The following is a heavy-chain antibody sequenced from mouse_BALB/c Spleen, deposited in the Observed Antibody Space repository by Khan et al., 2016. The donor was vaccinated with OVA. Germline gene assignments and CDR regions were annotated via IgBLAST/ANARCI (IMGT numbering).Heavy chain of an antibody. CDR1: GYSITSDYA. D-gene: IGHD1-1*01. J-gene: IGHJ2*01. CDR2: ISYSGNT. V-gene: IGHV3-2*02. Sequence: EVQLQESGPGLVKPSQSLSLTCTVTGYSITSDYAWNWIRQFPGNKLEWMGYISYSGNTNYNPSLKSRISITRDTSENQFFLQLNSVTTEDTATYYCARVYGGDFDYWGHGTTLTVSS. CDR3: ARVYGGDFDY.